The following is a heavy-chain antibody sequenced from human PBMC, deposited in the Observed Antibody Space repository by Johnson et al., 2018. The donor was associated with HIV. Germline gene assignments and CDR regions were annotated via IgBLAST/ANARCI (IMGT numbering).Heavy chain of an antibody. CDR2: ISFDGSNR. CDR3: AKGLKQQLTWHAFDI. D-gene: IGHD6-13*01. V-gene: IGHV3-30-3*01. J-gene: IGHJ3*02. Sequence: QVQLVESGGGVVQPGRSLRLSCAASRFTFSSYSMHWVRQAPGKGLEWMAVISFDGSNRYYADSVKGRFTISRDNSKNTLYLQMNSLRAEDTAGDYCAKGLKQQLTWHAFDIWGQGTMVTVSS. CDR1: RFTFSSYS.